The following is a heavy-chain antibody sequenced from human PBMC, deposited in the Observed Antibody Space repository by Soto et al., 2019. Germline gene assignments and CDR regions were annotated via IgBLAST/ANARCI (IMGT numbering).Heavy chain of an antibody. CDR1: GGSISSSSYY. CDR2: IYYSGST. J-gene: IGHJ2*01. D-gene: IGHD2-15*01. V-gene: IGHV4-39*07. CDR3: ARDNAVVVVAAPPEWYFDL. Sequence: SETLSLTCTVSGGSISSSSYYWGWIRQPPGKGLEWIGSIYYSGSTYYNPSLKSRVTISVDTSKNQFSLKLSSVTAADTAVYYCARDNAVVVVAAPPEWYFDLWGRGTLVTVSS.